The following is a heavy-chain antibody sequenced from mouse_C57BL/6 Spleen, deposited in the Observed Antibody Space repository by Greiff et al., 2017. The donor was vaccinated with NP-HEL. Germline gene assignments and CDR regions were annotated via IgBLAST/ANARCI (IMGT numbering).Heavy chain of an antibody. V-gene: IGHV2-5*01. Sequence: VKLVESGPGLVQPSQSLSITCTVSGFSLTSYGVHWVRQSPGKGLEWLGVLWRGGSTDYNAAFMSRLSITQDNSKSQVFFKMHSLQADDTAISYWASLGRGYARDYWVKGTSATVPS. J-gene: IGHJ4*01. D-gene: IGHD4-1*01. CDR2: LWRGGST. CDR1: GFSLTSYG. CDR3: ASLGRGYARDY.